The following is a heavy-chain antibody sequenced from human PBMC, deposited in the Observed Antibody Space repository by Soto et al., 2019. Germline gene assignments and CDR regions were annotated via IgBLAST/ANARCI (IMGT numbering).Heavy chain of an antibody. CDR2: CHPIGGST. CDR3: ARSRVTYYYDSSGYFDY. J-gene: IGHJ4*02. CDR1: GYTFTSYY. D-gene: IGHD3-22*01. Sequence: ASVKVSCKASGYTFTSYYMHWVRQAPGQGLEWMGVCHPIGGSTSYAQKFQDRVTMTRDTSTSTVYMELSSLRSEDTAVYYCARSRVTYYYDSSGYFDYWGQGTLVTVSS. V-gene: IGHV1-46*01.